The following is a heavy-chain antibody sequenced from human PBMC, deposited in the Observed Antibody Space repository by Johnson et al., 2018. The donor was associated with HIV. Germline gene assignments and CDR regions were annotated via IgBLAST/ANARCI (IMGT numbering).Heavy chain of an antibody. CDR1: GFTFDDYA. J-gene: IGHJ3*02. CDR3: AKDNDYYDSSGSILGAFDI. D-gene: IGHD3-22*01. V-gene: IGHV3-9*01. Sequence: VQLVESGGGLVQPGRSLRLSCAASGFTFDDYAMHWVRQAPGKGLEWVSGISWNSGSIGYAASVKGRFTISRDNAKNSLYLQMNSLRAEDTALYYCAKDNDYYDSSGSILGAFDIWGQGTMVTVSS. CDR2: ISWNSGSI.